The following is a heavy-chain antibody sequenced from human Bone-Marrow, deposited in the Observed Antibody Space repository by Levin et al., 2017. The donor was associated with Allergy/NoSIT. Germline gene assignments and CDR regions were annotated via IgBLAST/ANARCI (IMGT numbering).Heavy chain of an antibody. Sequence: ASVKVSCKASGYNFTKFAVHWLRQAPGQRPEWLGWVNAANGRTRYSQTFQDRVTITTDPSATTVHMQLASLTSEDTALYYCAKGGSPLFAFWGRGTPVTVSS. CDR3: AKGGSPLFAF. CDR1: GYNFTKFA. J-gene: IGHJ4*02. D-gene: IGHD2-21*01. V-gene: IGHV1-3*01. CDR2: VNAANGRT.